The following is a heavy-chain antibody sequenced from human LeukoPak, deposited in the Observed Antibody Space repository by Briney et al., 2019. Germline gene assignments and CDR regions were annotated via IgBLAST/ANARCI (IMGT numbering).Heavy chain of an antibody. D-gene: IGHD5-18*01. CDR1: GYTFTGYY. CDR3: ARDQFGDTAMVPFDY. J-gene: IGHJ4*02. V-gene: IGHV1-2*06. CDR2: INPNSGGT. Sequence: ASVKVSCKASGYTFTGYYMHWVRQAPGQGLEWMGRINPNSGGTNYAQKFQGRVTITADESTSTAYMELSSLRSGDTAVYYCARDQFGDTAMVPFDYWGQGTLVTVSS.